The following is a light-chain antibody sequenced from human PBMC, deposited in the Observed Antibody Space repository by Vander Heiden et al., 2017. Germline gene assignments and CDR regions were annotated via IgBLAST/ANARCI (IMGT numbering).Light chain of an antibody. CDR2: EDT. Sequence: SYELTQPPSVSVSPRQTARITCSGAALLKKFAYWYQQKSGQAPVLVIFEDTKRPSGIPKRFSGSSSGTLATLTISGAQVEDEADYYCYSTDSSGNQGVFGGGTKVTVL. V-gene: IGLV3-10*01. J-gene: IGLJ3*02. CDR1: ALLKKF. CDR3: YSTDSSGNQGV.